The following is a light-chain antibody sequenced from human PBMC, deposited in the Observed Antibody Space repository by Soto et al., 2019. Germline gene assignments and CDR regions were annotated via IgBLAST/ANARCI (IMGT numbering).Light chain of an antibody. CDR3: QQYNNWPRT. CDR2: GAT. V-gene: IGKV3-15*01. Sequence: IVLTQSPDTLSLSPGESATLSCRASQSLGRYLAWYQQKPGQAPRLLIHGATTRATGIPARFSGSGSGTEFTLTISSLQSEDFAVYYCQQYNNWPRTFGQGTKVDIK. J-gene: IGKJ1*01. CDR1: QSLGRY.